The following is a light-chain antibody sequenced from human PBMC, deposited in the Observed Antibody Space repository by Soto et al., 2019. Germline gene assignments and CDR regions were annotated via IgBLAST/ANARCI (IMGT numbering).Light chain of an antibody. Sequence: EIVLTQSPATLSLSPGERATLSCRASQSVSGYLAWYQQKPGQAPRLLIYDASSRAKGIPARFTGSGSGTDFSLTISSLEPDDFAVYYCQQRSTWPTFGQGTKADIK. V-gene: IGKV3-11*01. CDR3: QQRSTWPT. CDR2: DAS. J-gene: IGKJ1*01. CDR1: QSVSGY.